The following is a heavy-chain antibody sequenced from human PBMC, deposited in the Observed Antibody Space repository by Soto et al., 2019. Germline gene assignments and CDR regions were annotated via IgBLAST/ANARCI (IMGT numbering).Heavy chain of an antibody. J-gene: IGHJ4*02. Sequence: SGGSLRLSCAASGFTFSSYAMHWVRQAPGKGLEWVAVISYDGSNKYYADSVKGRFTISRDNSKNTLYLQMNSLRAEDTAVYYCARDLAVGPFDYWGQGTLVTVSS. CDR1: GFTFSSYA. CDR2: ISYDGSNK. D-gene: IGHD1-26*01. V-gene: IGHV3-30-3*01. CDR3: ARDLAVGPFDY.